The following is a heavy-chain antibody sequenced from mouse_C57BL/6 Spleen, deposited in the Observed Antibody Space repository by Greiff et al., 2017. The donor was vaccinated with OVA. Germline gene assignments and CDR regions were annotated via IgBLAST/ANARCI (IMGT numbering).Heavy chain of an antibody. J-gene: IGHJ3*01. CDR1: GYSITSGYY. D-gene: IGHD1-1*01. V-gene: IGHV3-6*01. CDR2: ISYDGSN. CDR3: ARGVTTGCAY. Sequence: EVKLQESGPGLVKPSQSLSLTCSVTGYSITSGYYWNWIRQFPGNKLEWMGYISYDGSNNSNPSLKNRISITRDTSKNQFFLKLNSVTTEDTATYYCARGVTTGCAYWGQGTLVTVSA.